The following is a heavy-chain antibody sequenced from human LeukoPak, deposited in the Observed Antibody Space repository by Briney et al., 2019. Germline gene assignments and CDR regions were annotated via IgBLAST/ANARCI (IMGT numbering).Heavy chain of an antibody. D-gene: IGHD4-17*01. CDR3: AKGTAYGDYFDY. Sequence: GGSLRLSCAATGFTVSNNYMSWVRQAPGKGLEWVSVIYSGGSTDYADSEKGRFTISRDNSKNTLYLQMNSLRAEDTAVYYCAKGTAYGDYFDYWGQGTLVTVSS. J-gene: IGHJ4*02. V-gene: IGHV3-66*01. CDR2: IYSGGST. CDR1: GFTVSNNY.